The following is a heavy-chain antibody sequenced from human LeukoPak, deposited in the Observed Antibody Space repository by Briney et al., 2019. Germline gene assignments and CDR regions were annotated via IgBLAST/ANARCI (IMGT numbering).Heavy chain of an antibody. CDR1: GFTFSSYG. J-gene: IGHJ4*02. CDR2: ISYDGSNK. V-gene: IGHV3-30*18. D-gene: IGHD3-22*01. CDR3: AKVAHYYASSGSLGT. Sequence: GRSLRLSCAASGFTFSSYGMHWVRQAPGKGLEWVAVISYDGSNKYYADSVKGRFTISRDNSKNTLYLQMNSLRAEDTAVYYCAKVAHYYASSGSLGTWGQGTLVTVSS.